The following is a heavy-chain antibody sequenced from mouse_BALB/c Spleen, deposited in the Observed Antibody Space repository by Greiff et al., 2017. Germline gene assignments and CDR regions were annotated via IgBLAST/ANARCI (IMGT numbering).Heavy chain of an antibody. Sequence: VQLKESGGGLVKPGGSLKLSCAASGFTFSDYYMYWVRQTPEKRLEWVATISDGGSYTYYPDSVKGRFTISRDNAKNNLYLQMSSLKSEDTAMYYCARDRNGNPDYWGQGTTLTVSS. CDR1: GFTFSDYY. CDR3: ARDRNGNPDY. D-gene: IGHD2-1*01. J-gene: IGHJ2*01. CDR2: ISDGGSYT. V-gene: IGHV5-4*02.